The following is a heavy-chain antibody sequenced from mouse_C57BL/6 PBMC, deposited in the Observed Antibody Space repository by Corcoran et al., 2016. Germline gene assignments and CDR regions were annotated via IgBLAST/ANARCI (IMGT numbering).Heavy chain of an antibody. CDR3: VRSNWDGAAWCAY. Sequence: QIQLVPSGPALKKPGATVTISCKASGYTFPEYPLPWVKQAPGKGFKWMGMIYTDTGEPTYAEEFKGRFAFSLETSASTAYLQINNLKNEDTATYFCVRSNWDGAAWCAYWGQGTLVTV. V-gene: IGHV9-1*01. J-gene: IGHJ3*01. CDR2: IYTDTGEP. CDR1: GYTFPEYP. D-gene: IGHD4-1*01.